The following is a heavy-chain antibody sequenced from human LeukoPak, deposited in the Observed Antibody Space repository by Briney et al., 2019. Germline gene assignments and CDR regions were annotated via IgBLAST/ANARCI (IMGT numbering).Heavy chain of an antibody. CDR3: AKGDFNILTGYSYYYYMDV. D-gene: IGHD3-9*01. CDR2: ISGSGGST. V-gene: IGHV3-23*01. Sequence: GGSLRLSCAASGFTFSSYAVSWVRQAPGKGLEWVSAISGSGGSTYYADSVKGRFTISRDNSKNTLYLQMSSLRAEDTAVYYCAKGDFNILTGYSYYYYMDVWGKGTTVTISS. CDR1: GFTFSSYA. J-gene: IGHJ6*03.